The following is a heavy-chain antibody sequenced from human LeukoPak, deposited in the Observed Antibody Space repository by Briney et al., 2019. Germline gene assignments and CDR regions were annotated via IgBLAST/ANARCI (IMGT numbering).Heavy chain of an antibody. CDR1: GGTFSSYA. J-gene: IGHJ5*02. Sequence: SVKVSCKASGGTFSSYAISWVRQAPGQGLEWMGRIIPIFGTANYAQKFQGRVTITTDKSTSTAYMELSSLRSEDTAVYYCARDHVGRITISNFDPWGQGTLVTVSS. CDR2: IIPIFGTA. D-gene: IGHD3-9*01. V-gene: IGHV1-69*05. CDR3: ARDHVGRITISNFDP.